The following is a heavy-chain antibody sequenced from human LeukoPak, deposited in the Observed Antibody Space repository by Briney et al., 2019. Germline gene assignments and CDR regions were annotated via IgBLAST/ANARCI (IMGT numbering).Heavy chain of an antibody. D-gene: IGHD6-19*01. Sequence: GGSLRLPCAASGFTFSSYAMHWVRQAPGKGLEWVTLISYDGSNKYYADSVKGRLTISRDNSKNTLYLQMNSLRAEDTAVYYCARDPSSSGWYRFDYWGQGALVTVSS. CDR3: ARDPSSSGWYRFDY. CDR2: ISYDGSNK. CDR1: GFTFSSYA. V-gene: IGHV3-30-3*01. J-gene: IGHJ4*02.